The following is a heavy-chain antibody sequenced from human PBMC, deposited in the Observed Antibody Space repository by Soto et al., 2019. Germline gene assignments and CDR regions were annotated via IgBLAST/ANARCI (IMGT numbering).Heavy chain of an antibody. CDR3: VRTIQPGTTTYFDC. Sequence: GGSLRLSCAASGFTFSSYSMNWVRQAPGKGLEWVSSISSSSSYSTTYAASVKGRFTFSRDDSKNSVNLQMSSLEIEDTAVYFCVRTIQPGTTTYFDCWGQGTLVTVSS. J-gene: IGHJ4*02. V-gene: IGHV3-21*04. CDR2: ISSSSSYST. D-gene: IGHD1-1*01. CDR1: GFTFSSYS.